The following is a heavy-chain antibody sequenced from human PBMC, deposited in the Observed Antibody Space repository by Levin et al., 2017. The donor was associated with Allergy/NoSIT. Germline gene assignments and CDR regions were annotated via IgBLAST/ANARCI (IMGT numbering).Heavy chain of an antibody. J-gene: IGHJ6*02. CDR3: ARNHYDFWSGIGMDV. Sequence: GSLRLSCTVSGGSISSYYWSWIRQPPGKGLEWIGYIYYSGSTNYNPSLKSRVTISVDTSKNQFSLKLSSVTAADTAVYYCARNHYDFWSGIGMDVWGQGTTVTVSS. V-gene: IGHV4-59*01. CDR2: IYYSGST. CDR1: GGSISSYY. D-gene: IGHD3-3*01.